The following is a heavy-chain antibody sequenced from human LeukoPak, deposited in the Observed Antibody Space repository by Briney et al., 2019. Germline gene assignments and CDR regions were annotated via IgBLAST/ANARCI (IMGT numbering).Heavy chain of an antibody. CDR3: ARVYYGSGRYPGGY. CDR1: GYTFTGYY. J-gene: IGHJ4*02. V-gene: IGHV1-2*02. CDR2: INPNSGGT. D-gene: IGHD3-10*01. Sequence: ASVKVSCKASGYTFTGYYMHWVRQAPGQGLEWMGWINPNSGGTNYAQKFQGRVTMTRDTSISTAYMELSRLRSDDTAVYYCARVYYGSGRYPGGYWGQGTLVTVSS.